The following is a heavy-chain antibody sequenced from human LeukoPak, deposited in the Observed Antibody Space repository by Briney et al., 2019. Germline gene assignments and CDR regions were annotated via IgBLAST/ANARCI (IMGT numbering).Heavy chain of an antibody. CDR2: ISAYNGNT. J-gene: IGHJ4*02. CDR3: ARGGPYYGSGSYSGYFDY. CDR1: GYTFSSHG. V-gene: IGHV1-18*01. Sequence: ASVKVSCKASGYTFSSHGVSWVRQAPGQGLEWMGWISAYNGNTNYAQNLQGRVTMTTDTSTSTAYMELRSLRSDDTAVYYCARGGPYYGSGSYSGYFDYWGQGTLVTVS. D-gene: IGHD3-10*01.